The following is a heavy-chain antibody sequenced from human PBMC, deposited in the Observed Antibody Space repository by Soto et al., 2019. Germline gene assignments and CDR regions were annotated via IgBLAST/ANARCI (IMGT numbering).Heavy chain of an antibody. CDR2: INHSGST. CDR1: GGSISSGGYS. J-gene: IGHJ6*02. CDR3: ATSDDILTGDTRPDYYYYGMDV. V-gene: IGHV4-34*01. D-gene: IGHD3-9*01. Sequence: PSETLSLTCAVSGGSISSGGYSWSWIRQPPGKGLEWIGEINHSGSTNYNPSLKSRVTISVDTSKNQFSLKLSSVTAADTAVYYCATSDDILTGDTRPDYYYYGMDVWGQGTTVTVSS.